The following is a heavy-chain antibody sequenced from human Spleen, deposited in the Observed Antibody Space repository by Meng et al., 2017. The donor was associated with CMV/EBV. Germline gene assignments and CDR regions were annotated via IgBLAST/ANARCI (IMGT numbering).Heavy chain of an antibody. CDR2: IYYSGST. J-gene: IGHJ5*02. D-gene: IGHD4-23*01. Sequence: SETLSLTCTVSGGSVSSGSYYWSWIRQPPGKGLEWIGYIYYSGSTNYNPSLKSRVTISVDTSKNQFSLKLSSVTAADTAVYYCARGVIPRWGRHRFDPWGQGTLVTVSS. CDR1: GGSVSSGSYY. V-gene: IGHV4-61*01. CDR3: ARGVIPRWGRHRFDP.